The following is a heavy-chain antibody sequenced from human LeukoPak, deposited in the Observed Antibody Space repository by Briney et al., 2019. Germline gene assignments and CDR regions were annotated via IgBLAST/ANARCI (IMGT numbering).Heavy chain of an antibody. J-gene: IGHJ4*02. CDR1: GYTFTSYG. Sequence: ASVKVSCKASGYTFTSYGISWVRQAPGQGLEWMGWISAYNGNTNHAQKLQGRVTMTTDTSTSTAYMELRSLRSDDTAVYYCARDMGPEYYDSSGSSPFDYWGQGTLVTVSS. D-gene: IGHD3-22*01. V-gene: IGHV1-18*01. CDR3: ARDMGPEYYDSSGSSPFDY. CDR2: ISAYNGNT.